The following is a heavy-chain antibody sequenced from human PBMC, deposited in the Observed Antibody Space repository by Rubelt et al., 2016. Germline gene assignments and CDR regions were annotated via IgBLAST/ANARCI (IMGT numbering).Heavy chain of an antibody. CDR2: INHRGNT. J-gene: IGHJ3*02. CDR3: AREHRSEWNDAFDI. D-gene: IGHD3-3*01. V-gene: IGHV4-34*01. CDR1: GGSFSFYY. Sequence: QVQLQQWGAGLLKPSETLSLTCAVSGGSFSFYYWSWIRQPPGKGLEWIGEINHRGNTNYNPSLKSRVTISADKSKTQFSLKLSSVTAADTAVYYWAREHRSEWNDAFDIWGQGTMVIVSS.